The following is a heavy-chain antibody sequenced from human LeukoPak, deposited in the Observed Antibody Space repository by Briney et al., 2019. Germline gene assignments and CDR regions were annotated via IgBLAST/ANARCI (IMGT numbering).Heavy chain of an antibody. CDR1: GFTVSSNY. Sequence: GGSLRLSCAASGFTVSSNYMSWVRQAPGKGLEWVSVIYSGGSTYYADSVKGRFTISRDNSKNTLYLQMSSLRAEDTAVYYCAREIWRDSYYYGTDVWGQGTTVTVSS. CDR3: AREIWRDSYYYGTDV. CDR2: IYSGGST. V-gene: IGHV3-53*01. J-gene: IGHJ6*02.